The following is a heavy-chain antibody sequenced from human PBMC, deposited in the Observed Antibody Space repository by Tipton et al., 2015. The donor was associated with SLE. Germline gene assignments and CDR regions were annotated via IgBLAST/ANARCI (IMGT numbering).Heavy chain of an antibody. CDR1: GGSFSGYY. D-gene: IGHD6-6*01. V-gene: IGHV4-34*01. CDR2: INHSGST. CDR3: ARGLGRIAVRGAFDI. Sequence: TLSLTCAVYGGSFSGYYWSWIRQPPGKGLEWIGEINHSGSTNYNPSLKSRVTISVDTSKNQFSLKLSSVTAADTAVYYCARGLGRIAVRGAFDIWGQGTMVTASS. J-gene: IGHJ3*02.